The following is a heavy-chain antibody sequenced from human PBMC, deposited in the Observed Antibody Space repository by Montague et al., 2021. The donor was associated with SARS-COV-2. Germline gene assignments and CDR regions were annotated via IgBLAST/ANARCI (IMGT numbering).Heavy chain of an antibody. V-gene: IGHV4-28*01. CDR3: ATSADHNYFLDS. J-gene: IGHJ4*02. CDR2: IYHTGST. CDR1: GYSISSSNW. Sequence: SETLSLTCAVSGYSISSSNWRGLIRHPRWSLLAFIWFIYHTGSTYYNPSLKSRVTMSVDKSNNLLSLELSSVTAVATAVYYCATSADHNYFLDSWGQGTPVTVSS. D-gene: IGHD5-24*01.